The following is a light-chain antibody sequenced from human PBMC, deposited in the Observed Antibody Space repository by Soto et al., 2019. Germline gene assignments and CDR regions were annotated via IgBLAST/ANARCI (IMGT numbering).Light chain of an antibody. CDR3: QQYASLPYT. CDR1: QDINDY. J-gene: IGKJ2*01. CDR2: GAS. Sequence: EIQMTQSPSSLSASLGDRVTITCQASQDINDYSNWYQQKPGKAPRLLIYGASFLEVGVPSRFSGSGSGTHFTLTISSLQPEDVATYYCQQYASLPYTFGQGTRLEIK. V-gene: IGKV1-33*01.